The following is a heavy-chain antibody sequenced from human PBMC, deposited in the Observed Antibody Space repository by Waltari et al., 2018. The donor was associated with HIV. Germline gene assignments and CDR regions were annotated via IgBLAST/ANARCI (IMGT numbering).Heavy chain of an antibody. D-gene: IGHD6-13*01. V-gene: IGHV4-31*03. CDR2: TYYSGLI. CDR1: GGSISNGGYY. CDR3: ASRSGGSSRPFDY. Sequence: QLQLLESGPGLVEPSQNLSLTCTVSGGSISNGGYYWNWIRQHPGKGLEWIGYTYYSGLIYYNPSLKSRVTISIDTSKNQFSLMLTSMTAADTAVYYCASRSGGSSRPFDYWGQGTPVTVSS. J-gene: IGHJ4*02.